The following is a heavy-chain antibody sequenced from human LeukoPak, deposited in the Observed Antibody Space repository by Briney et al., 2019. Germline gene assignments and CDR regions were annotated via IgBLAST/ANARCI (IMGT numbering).Heavy chain of an antibody. J-gene: IGHJ4*02. CDR1: GASIARDGYY. CDR3: ARDSHGDYDIYSDS. Sequence: SQTLSLTCTVSGASIARDGYYWSWIRQPPGKGLEWIGYIYYSGNSYYHPSLKSRVTISIDTSKNQFSLRLNSVTAADTAVYYCARDSHGDYDIYSDSWGQGTLVTVSS. D-gene: IGHD4-17*01. V-gene: IGHV4-30-4*08. CDR2: IYYSGNS.